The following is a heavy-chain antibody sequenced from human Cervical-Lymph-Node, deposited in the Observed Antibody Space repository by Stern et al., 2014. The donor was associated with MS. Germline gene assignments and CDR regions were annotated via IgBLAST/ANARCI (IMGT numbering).Heavy chain of an antibody. V-gene: IGHV1-69*01. CDR1: GDTFSNFA. CDR3: AKAVPNHDAFDI. CDR2: IIPIYAPA. J-gene: IGHJ3*02. D-gene: IGHD1-14*01. Sequence: QVQLVQSGAEVKRPGSSVKVSCKTSGDTFSNFAINLVRQAPGQGLEWMGGIIPIYAPASYAQKFRGRVTITADESTDTVFMELNSLRSEDTAVYYCAKAVPNHDAFDIWGQGTMVTVSS.